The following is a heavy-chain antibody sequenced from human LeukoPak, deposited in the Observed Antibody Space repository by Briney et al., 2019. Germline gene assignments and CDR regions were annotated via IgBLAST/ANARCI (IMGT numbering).Heavy chain of an antibody. D-gene: IGHD6-6*01. Sequence: GGSLRLSCAASGFTFDDYAMHWVRQAPGKGLEWVSGISWNSGSIGYADSAKGRFTISRDNAKNSLYLQMNSLRAEDMALYYCAKGGSSSSDYYYYMDVWGKGTTVTVSS. CDR2: ISWNSGSI. CDR1: GFTFDDYA. V-gene: IGHV3-9*03. J-gene: IGHJ6*03. CDR3: AKGGSSSSDYYYYMDV.